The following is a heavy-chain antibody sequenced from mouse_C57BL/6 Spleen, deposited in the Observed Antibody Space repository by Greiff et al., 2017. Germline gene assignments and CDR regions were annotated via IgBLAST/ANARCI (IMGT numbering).Heavy chain of an antibody. CDR1: GYTFTDYE. CDR2: IDPETGGT. Sequence: QVQLKESGAELVRPGASVTLSCKASGYTFTDYELHWVKPTPVHGLEWIGVIDPETGGTAYNQKFKGKAILTADKSASTAYMELRSLTSEDSAVYYCTRSTGNAMDYWGQGTSVTVSS. J-gene: IGHJ4*01. V-gene: IGHV1-15*01. CDR3: TRSTGNAMDY.